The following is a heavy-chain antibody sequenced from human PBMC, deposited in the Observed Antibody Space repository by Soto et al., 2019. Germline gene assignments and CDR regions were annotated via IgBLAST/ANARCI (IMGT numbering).Heavy chain of an antibody. J-gene: IGHJ3*02. D-gene: IGHD2-15*01. Sequence: GGSLRLSCAASGFTFDDYAMHWVRQAPGKGLEWVSGISWNSGSIGYADSVKGRFTISRDNAKNSLYLQMNSLRAEDTALYYCAKDIVVVVADAFDIWGQGTMVTVSS. CDR1: GFTFDDYA. V-gene: IGHV3-9*01. CDR3: AKDIVVVVADAFDI. CDR2: ISWNSGSI.